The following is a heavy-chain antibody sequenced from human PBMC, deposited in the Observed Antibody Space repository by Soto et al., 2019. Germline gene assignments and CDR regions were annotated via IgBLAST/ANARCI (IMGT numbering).Heavy chain of an antibody. V-gene: IGHV3-33*01. Sequence: PGGSLRLSCAASGSTFSSYAMHWVRQSPGKGLEWVSVMWYDGSNSYYADSVKGRFTISRDNSKKMLYLQMNSLRAEDTAMYYCARASISGNYCGVKPFYHYAMHVWGQGITVTVSS. J-gene: IGHJ6*02. CDR2: MWYDGSNS. D-gene: IGHD3-10*01. CDR3: ARASISGNYCGVKPFYHYAMHV. CDR1: GSTFSSYA.